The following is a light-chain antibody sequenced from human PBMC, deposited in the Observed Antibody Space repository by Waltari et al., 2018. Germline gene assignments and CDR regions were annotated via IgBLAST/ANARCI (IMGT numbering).Light chain of an antibody. CDR3: SSYTSSSTLVV. V-gene: IGLV2-18*02. J-gene: IGLJ2*01. CDR1: SSDVGSYNR. CDR2: EVS. Sequence: QSALTQPPSVSGSPGQSVTISCTGTSSDVGSYNRVSWYQQPPGTAPKLMLYEVSNRPSGVPDRFSGSKSGNTASLTISGLQAEDEADYYCSSYTSSSTLVVFGGGTKLTVL.